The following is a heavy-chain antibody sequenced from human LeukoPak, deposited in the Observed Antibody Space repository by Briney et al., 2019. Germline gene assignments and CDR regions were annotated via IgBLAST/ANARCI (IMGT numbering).Heavy chain of an antibody. V-gene: IGHV3-30*02. Sequence: GGSLRLSFAASGFTFSSYGMHRGRQAPGKGLEWVAFIQYDGSNKYYADSVKGRFTISRDNSKNTLYLHMNSLRVEDTAVYNCAKDRGSGTYYLDYWGQGTLVTVSS. CDR1: GFTFSSYG. CDR3: AKDRGSGTYYLDY. CDR2: IQYDGSNK. J-gene: IGHJ4*02. D-gene: IGHD3-10*01.